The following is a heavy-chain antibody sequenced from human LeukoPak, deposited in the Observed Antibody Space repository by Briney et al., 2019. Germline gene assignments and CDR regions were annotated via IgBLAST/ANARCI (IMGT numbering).Heavy chain of an antibody. CDR2: VSYDGSNK. Sequence: GGSLRLSCAASGFTVSSNYMSWVRQAPGKGLTWVAFVSYDGSNKYYADSVKGRFTISRDNTKKTLHLQMNSLRADDTAVYYCVRKYFPPRLKVIDYWAQGPRVTVSS. CDR3: VRKYFPPRLKVIDY. J-gene: IGHJ4*02. CDR1: GFTVSSNY. V-gene: IGHV3-30*03. D-gene: IGHD2/OR15-2a*01.